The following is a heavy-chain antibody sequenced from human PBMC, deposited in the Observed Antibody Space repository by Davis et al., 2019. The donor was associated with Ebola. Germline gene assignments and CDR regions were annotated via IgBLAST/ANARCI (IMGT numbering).Heavy chain of an antibody. CDR3: LTQGF. CDR2: ISGSNTDT. J-gene: IGHJ4*02. V-gene: IGHV1-18*04. CDR1: GYIFTNHP. Sequence: AASVKVSCKASGYIFTNHPMTWVRQAPGQGLEWMGRISGSNTDTKYAQKFQGRVTMTIDKFTTTAFMELRSLGSDDTAVYYCLTQGFWGQGTLVTVSS. D-gene: IGHD3-9*01.